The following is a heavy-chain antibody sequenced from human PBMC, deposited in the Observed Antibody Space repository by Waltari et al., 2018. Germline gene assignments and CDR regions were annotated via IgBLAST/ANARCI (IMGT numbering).Heavy chain of an antibody. J-gene: IGHJ3*02. CDR2: ISGSGGST. CDR3: AKVSSGYDPRPGAFDI. CDR1: GFTFSSYA. D-gene: IGHD5-12*01. Sequence: EVQLLESGGGLVQPGGSLRLSCAASGFTFSSYAMSWVRQAPGKGLEWVSAISGSGGSTYYADSVKGRFTISRDNSKNTLYLQMNSLRAEDTAVYYCAKVSSGYDPRPGAFDIWGQGTMVTVSS. V-gene: IGHV3-23*01.